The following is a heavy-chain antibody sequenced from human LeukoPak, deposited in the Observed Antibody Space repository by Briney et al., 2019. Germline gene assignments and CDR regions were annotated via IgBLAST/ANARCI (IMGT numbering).Heavy chain of an antibody. V-gene: IGHV3-23*01. J-gene: IGHJ4*02. Sequence: PGGSLRLSCAASGFTFISYAMNWVRQAPGKGLEWVSSISVTGSSTYYADSVKGRFTISIDNSKNTLDLQMNSLRAEDTALYYCATDRGSTGWSDYWGQGTLVTVSS. CDR1: GFTFISYA. CDR2: ISVTGSST. CDR3: ATDRGSTGWSDY. D-gene: IGHD6-19*01.